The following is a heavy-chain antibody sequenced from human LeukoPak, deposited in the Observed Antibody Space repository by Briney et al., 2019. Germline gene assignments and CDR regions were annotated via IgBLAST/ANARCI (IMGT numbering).Heavy chain of an antibody. Sequence: GGSLRLSCAASGFTFSSYWMHWVRQAPGKGLVWVSRINSDGSSITYADSVKGRFTISRDNAKNTLYLQMNSLRVEVTAVYYCAREGRVSGYDFDCWGQGTLVTVSS. CDR2: INSDGSSI. V-gene: IGHV3-74*03. D-gene: IGHD5-12*01. J-gene: IGHJ4*02. CDR3: AREGRVSGYDFDC. CDR1: GFTFSSYW.